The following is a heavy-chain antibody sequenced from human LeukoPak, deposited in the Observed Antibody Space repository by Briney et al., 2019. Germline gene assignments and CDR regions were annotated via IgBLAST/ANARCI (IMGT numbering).Heavy chain of an antibody. Sequence: GGSLRLSCAASGFTFSSYAMSWVRQAPGKGLEWVSGIRDNGDDTYYADSVKGRFTISGDNSKNTLYLQMNSLRAEDTALYYCAKARGYSSSSSFDYWGQGTLVTVSS. CDR1: GFTFSSYA. V-gene: IGHV3-23*01. D-gene: IGHD6-13*01. CDR3: AKARGYSSSSSFDY. CDR2: IRDNGDDT. J-gene: IGHJ4*02.